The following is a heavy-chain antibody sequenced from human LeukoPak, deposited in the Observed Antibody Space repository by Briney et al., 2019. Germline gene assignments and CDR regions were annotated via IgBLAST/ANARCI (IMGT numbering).Heavy chain of an antibody. CDR2: ISSSSSYI. CDR3: ARGLKSGRIALGDY. Sequence: GGSLRLSCAASGFTFSSYSMNWVRQAPGKGLEWVSSISSSSSYIYYADSVKGRFTISRDNAKNSLYLQMNSLRAEDTAVYYCARGLKSGRIALGDYWGQGTLVTVSS. V-gene: IGHV3-21*01. CDR1: GFTFSSYS. D-gene: IGHD1-14*01. J-gene: IGHJ4*02.